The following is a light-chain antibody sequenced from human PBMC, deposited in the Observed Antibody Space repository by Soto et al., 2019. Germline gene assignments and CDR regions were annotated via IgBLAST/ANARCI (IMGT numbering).Light chain of an antibody. CDR2: GAS. V-gene: IGKV3-15*01. CDR3: QQYNDWPPLT. J-gene: IGKJ4*01. Sequence: EIVMTQSPATLSVSPGERATLSCRASQSVRTNLAWYQLTPGQAPRLLIYGASTRATGVPARFSGTGSGTDFTLTISSLQSDDFGVYYCQQYNDWPPLTFGGGTKVDIK. CDR1: QSVRTN.